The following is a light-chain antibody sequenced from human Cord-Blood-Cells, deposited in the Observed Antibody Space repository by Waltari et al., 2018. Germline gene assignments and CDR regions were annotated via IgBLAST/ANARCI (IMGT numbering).Light chain of an antibody. J-gene: IGLJ2*01. CDR3: CSYAGSVV. Sequence: QSALTQPASVSGSPGQSITIPCTGTSSDVGRYNLVSWYQQHPGKAPKLMIYEGSKRLSGVSNRFSGSKSGNTASLTISGLQAEDEADYYCCSYAGSVVFGGGTKLTVL. CDR1: SSDVGRYNL. V-gene: IGLV2-23*01. CDR2: EGS.